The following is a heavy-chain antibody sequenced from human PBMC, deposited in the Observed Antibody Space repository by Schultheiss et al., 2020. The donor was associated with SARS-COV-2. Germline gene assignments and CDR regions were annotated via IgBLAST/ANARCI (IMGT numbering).Heavy chain of an antibody. V-gene: IGHV3-30*18. J-gene: IGHJ4*02. Sequence: GGSLRLSCAASGFTFSSYGMHWVRQAPGKGLEWVAVISYDGSNKYYADSVKGRFTISRDNSKNTLYLQMNSLRAEDTAVYYCAKASSSWYGLDYWGQGTLVTVSS. D-gene: IGHD6-13*01. CDR1: GFTFSSYG. CDR3: AKASSSWYGLDY. CDR2: ISYDGSNK.